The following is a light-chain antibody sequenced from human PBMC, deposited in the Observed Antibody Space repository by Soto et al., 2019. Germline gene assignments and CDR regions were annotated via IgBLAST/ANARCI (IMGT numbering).Light chain of an antibody. V-gene: IGKV3-20*01. Sequence: EIVLTQSPGTLSLSPGDRATLSCRASQSVSSSYLAWYQQNPGQAARLLIYGASSRATGIPDRFSGSGSGTDFTLTISRLEPEDFAVYYCQQYGSSPPWTFGQGTKVEIK. CDR2: GAS. CDR1: QSVSSSY. CDR3: QQYGSSPPWT. J-gene: IGKJ1*01.